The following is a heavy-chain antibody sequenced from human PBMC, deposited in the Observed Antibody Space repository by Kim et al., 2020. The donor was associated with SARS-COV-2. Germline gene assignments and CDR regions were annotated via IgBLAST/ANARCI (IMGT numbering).Heavy chain of an antibody. D-gene: IGHD3-10*01. CDR3: ARDLVVRGVIVGAFDI. J-gene: IGHJ3*02. CDR2: ISYDGSNK. Sequence: GGSLRLSCAASGFTFSSYAMHWVRQAPGKGLEWVAVISYDGSNKYYADSVKGRFTISRDNSKNTLYLQMNSLRAEDTAVYYCARDLVVRGVIVGAFDIWGQGTMVTVSS. CDR1: GFTFSSYA. V-gene: IGHV3-30*04.